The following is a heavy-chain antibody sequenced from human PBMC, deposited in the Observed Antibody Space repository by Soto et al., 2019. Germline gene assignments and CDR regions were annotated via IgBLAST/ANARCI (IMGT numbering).Heavy chain of an antibody. CDR1: GYTFTSYG. CDR3: AREARIYYDSSGYIDY. V-gene: IGHV1-18*04. CDR2: ISAYNGNT. Sequence: ASVKVSCKASGYTFTSYGISWVRQAPGQGLEWMGWISAYNGNTNYAQKLRGRVTMTTDTSTSTAYMELRSLRSDDTAVYYCAREARIYYDSSGYIDYWGQGTLVTVSS. D-gene: IGHD3-22*01. J-gene: IGHJ4*02.